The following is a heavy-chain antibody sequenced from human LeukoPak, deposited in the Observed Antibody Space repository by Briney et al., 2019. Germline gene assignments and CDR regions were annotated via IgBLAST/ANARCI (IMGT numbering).Heavy chain of an antibody. CDR2: ISSSSSYI. Sequence: GGSLRLSCAASGFTFSSYSMNWVRQAPGKGLKWVSSISSSSSYIYYADSVKGRFTISRDNAKNSLYLQMNSLRAEDTAVYYCARNYGDYVSSYYYGMDVWGQGTTVTVSS. J-gene: IGHJ6*02. CDR1: GFTFSSYS. V-gene: IGHV3-21*01. CDR3: ARNYGDYVSSYYYGMDV. D-gene: IGHD4-17*01.